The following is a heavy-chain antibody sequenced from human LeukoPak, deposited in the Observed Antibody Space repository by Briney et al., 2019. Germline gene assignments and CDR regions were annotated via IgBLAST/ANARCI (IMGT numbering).Heavy chain of an antibody. CDR1: GFTFSSYA. D-gene: IGHD6-13*01. CDR3: ARAVGIEAAGTNAFDI. V-gene: IGHV3-64*01. CDR2: ISSNGGST. J-gene: IGHJ3*02. Sequence: PGGSLRLSCAASGFTFSSYAMHWVRQAPGKGLEYVSAISSNGGSTYYANSVKGRFTISRDNSKNTLYLQMGSLRAEDMAVYYCARAVGIEAAGTNAFDIWGQGTMVTVSS.